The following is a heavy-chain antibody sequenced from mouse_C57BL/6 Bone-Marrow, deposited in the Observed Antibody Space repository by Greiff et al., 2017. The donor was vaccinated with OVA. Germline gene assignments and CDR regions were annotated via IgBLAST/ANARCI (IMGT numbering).Heavy chain of an antibody. J-gene: IGHJ2*01. CDR1: GYTFTSYW. D-gene: IGHD1-1*01. V-gene: IGHV1-69*01. CDR3: AREEELLRYYFDY. CDR2: IDPSDSYT. Sequence: QQSCKASGYTFTSYWMHWVKQRPGQGLEWIGEIDPSDSYTNYNQKFKGKSTLTVDKSSSTAYMQLSSLTSEDSAVYYCAREEELLRYYFDYWGQGTTLTVSS.